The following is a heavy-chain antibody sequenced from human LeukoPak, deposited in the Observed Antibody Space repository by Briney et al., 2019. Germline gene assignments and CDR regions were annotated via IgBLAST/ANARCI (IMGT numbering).Heavy chain of an antibody. CDR1: GFTFSNYY. D-gene: IGHD3/OR15-3a*01. CDR2: ISGSGGST. V-gene: IGHV3-23*01. CDR3: AKDQGDWLLYRLTY. J-gene: IGHJ4*02. Sequence: PGGSLRLSCAASGFTFSNYYMTWVRQAPGKGLEWVSGISGSGGSTYYADSVKGRFTISRDNSQNTLYLQMNSLRAEDTAVYYCAKDQGDWLLYRLTYWGQGTLVTVSS.